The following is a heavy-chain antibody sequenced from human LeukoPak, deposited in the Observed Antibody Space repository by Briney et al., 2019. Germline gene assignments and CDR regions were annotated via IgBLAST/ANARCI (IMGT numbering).Heavy chain of an antibody. J-gene: IGHJ1*01. CDR1: GFTFSSYA. D-gene: IGHD2-15*01. V-gene: IGHV3-23*01. CDR3: AKKDCSGGSCYSHFQH. Sequence: PGGSLRLSCAASGFTFSSYAMSWVRQAPGKGLEWVSAISGSGGSTYYADSVKGRFTISRDNSKNTLCLQMNSLRAEDTAVYYCAKKDCSGGSCYSHFQHWGQGTLVTVSS. CDR2: ISGSGGST.